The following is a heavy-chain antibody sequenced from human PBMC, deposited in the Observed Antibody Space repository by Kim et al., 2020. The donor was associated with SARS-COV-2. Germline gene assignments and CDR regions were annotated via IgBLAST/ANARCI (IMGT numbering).Heavy chain of an antibody. CDR1: GFTFSSYA. V-gene: IGHV3-64D*09. CDR2: ISSNGGST. D-gene: IGHD3-3*01. CDR3: VKDKGTIFGVVIIRGGLDYYGMDV. J-gene: IGHJ6*02. Sequence: GGSLRLSCSASGFTFSSYAMHWVRQAPGKGLEYVSAISSNGGSTYYADSVKGRFTISRDNSKNTLYLQMSSLRAEDTAVYYCVKDKGTIFGVVIIRGGLDYYGMDVWGQGTTVTVSS.